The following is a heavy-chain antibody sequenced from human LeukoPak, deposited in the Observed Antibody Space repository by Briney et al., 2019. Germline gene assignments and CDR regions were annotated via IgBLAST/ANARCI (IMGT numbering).Heavy chain of an antibody. CDR1: GGSISSHY. V-gene: IGHV4-59*11. CDR3: ARGSRPFYDFWSGYYSYYYMDV. Sequence: PSETLSLTCTVSGGSISSHYWSWIRQPPGKGLEWIGYIYYSGSTNYNPSLKSRVTISVDTSKNQFSLKLSSVTAADTAVYYCARGSRPFYDFWSGYYSYYYMDVWGKGTTVTVSS. D-gene: IGHD3-3*01. CDR2: IYYSGST. J-gene: IGHJ6*03.